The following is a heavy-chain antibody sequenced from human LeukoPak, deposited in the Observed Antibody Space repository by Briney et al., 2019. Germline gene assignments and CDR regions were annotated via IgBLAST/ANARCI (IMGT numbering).Heavy chain of an antibody. CDR1: GGSVSSGTHY. CDR2: IYYTGST. Sequence: SETLSLTCTVSGGSVSSGTHYWSWIRQPPGKGLEWIGYIYYTGSTNYNPSLKSRVSMSIDTSQNQFSLKLTSVTAADTAVYYCASAPNVDFYDYWGQGTLVTVSS. V-gene: IGHV4-61*01. J-gene: IGHJ4*02. CDR3: ASAPNVDFYDY.